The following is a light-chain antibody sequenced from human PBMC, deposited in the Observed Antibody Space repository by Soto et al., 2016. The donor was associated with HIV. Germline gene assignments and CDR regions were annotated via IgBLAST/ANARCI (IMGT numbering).Light chain of an antibody. J-gene: IGKJ2*01. CDR2: AAS. V-gene: IGKV1-9*01. CDR3: QQYNSYSPYT. CDR1: HGISSY. Sequence: DIQLTQSPSFLSASVGDRVTITYRASHGISSYLAWYQQKPGKAPKLLIYAASTLHRGVPSRFSGSGSETEFTLTISSLQPDDFATYYCQQYNSYSPYTFGLGTKLEI.